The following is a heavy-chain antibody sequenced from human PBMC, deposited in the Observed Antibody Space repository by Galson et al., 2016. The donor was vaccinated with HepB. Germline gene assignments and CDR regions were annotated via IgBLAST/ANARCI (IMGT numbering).Heavy chain of an antibody. CDR1: GFTFYNYA. D-gene: IGHD3-10*01. CDR2: IGGNGSPT. CDR3: ARGGGHGFFDY. J-gene: IGHJ4*02. V-gene: IGHV3-23*01. Sequence: LRLSCAASGFTFYNYAMDWVRQAPGGGLEWVAAIGGNGSPTYYADSVRGRFSISRDNSKNTLYLQMNSLRAEDPALYYCARGGGHGFFDYWGQGTQVTVSS.